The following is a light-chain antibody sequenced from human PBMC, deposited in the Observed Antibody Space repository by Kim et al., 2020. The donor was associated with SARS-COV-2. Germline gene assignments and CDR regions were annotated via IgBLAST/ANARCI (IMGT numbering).Light chain of an antibody. Sequence: LSPGERATLSCRASQSVTSYLAWYQQKPGQAPRLLIYDSSNRATGIPARFSGSGSGTDFTLTISSLEPEDFAVYYCQQRSNWPHTFGGGTKVDIK. J-gene: IGKJ4*01. V-gene: IGKV3-11*01. CDR3: QQRSNWPHT. CDR2: DSS. CDR1: QSVTSY.